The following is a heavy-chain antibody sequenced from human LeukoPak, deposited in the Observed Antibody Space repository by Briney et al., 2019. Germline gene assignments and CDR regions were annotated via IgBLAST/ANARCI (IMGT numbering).Heavy chain of an antibody. CDR1: GFTFSSYG. CDR2: ISYDGSNK. CDR3: AKGGFDIVVVPAAWNYYYYGMDV. Sequence: GRSLRFSCAASGFTFSSYGMHWVRQAPGKGLEWVAVISYDGSNKYYADSVKGRFTISRDNSKNTLYLQMNSLRAEDTAVYYCAKGGFDIVVVPAAWNYYYYGMDVWGQGTTVTVSS. V-gene: IGHV3-30*18. J-gene: IGHJ6*02. D-gene: IGHD2-2*01.